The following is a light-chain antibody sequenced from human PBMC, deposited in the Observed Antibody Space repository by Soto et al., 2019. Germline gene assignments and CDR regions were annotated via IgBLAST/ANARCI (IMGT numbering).Light chain of an antibody. CDR2: GNT. V-gene: IGLV1-40*01. CDR3: QSYDSSLSGVV. Sequence: QAVVTQPPSVSGAPGQSITISCTGTSSNIGAGYDVHWYQQLPGTAPKLLIYGNTNRPSDFPDRFSGSKSGTSASLAITGLQAEDEADYYCQSYDSSLSGVVFGGGTKLTVL. J-gene: IGLJ2*01. CDR1: SSNIGAGYD.